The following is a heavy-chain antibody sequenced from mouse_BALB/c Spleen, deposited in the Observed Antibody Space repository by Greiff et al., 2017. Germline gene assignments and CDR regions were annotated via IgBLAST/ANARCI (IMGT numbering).Heavy chain of an antibody. Sequence: EVQVVESGGGLVQPGGSRKLSCAASGFTFSSFGMHWVRQAPEKGLEWVAYISSGSSTIYYADTVKGRFTISRDNPKNTLFLQMTRLKSEDTDMYYCARSRDYDWFAYWGQGTLVTVSA. CDR2: ISSGSSTI. D-gene: IGHD2-4*01. CDR3: ARSRDYDWFAY. J-gene: IGHJ3*01. V-gene: IGHV5-17*02. CDR1: GFTFSSFG.